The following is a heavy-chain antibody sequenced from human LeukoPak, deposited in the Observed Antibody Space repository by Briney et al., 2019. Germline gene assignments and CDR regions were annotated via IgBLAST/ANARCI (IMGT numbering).Heavy chain of an antibody. CDR2: IIPIFGTA. Sequence: ASVKVSCKASGGTFISYAISWVRQAPGQGLEWMGGIIPIFGTANYAQKFQGRVTITADESTSTAYMELSSLRSEDTAVYYCARSRDWNDCYFDYWGQGTLVTVSS. CDR3: ARSRDWNDCYFDY. V-gene: IGHV1-69*13. J-gene: IGHJ4*02. CDR1: GGTFISYA. D-gene: IGHD1-1*01.